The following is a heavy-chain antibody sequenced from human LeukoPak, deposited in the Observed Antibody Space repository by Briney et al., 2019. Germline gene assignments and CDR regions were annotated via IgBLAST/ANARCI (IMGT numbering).Heavy chain of an antibody. D-gene: IGHD2-2*03. V-gene: IGHV3-23*01. J-gene: IGHJ6*03. Sequence: GGSLRLSCAASGFTFSSYDMSWVRQVPGKGLEWVSAIGRRGVSTYYADSVKGRFTISRDNSKNTLYLQMNSLRAEDTAVYYCFGMDIVVVPAADYYMDVWGKGTTVTVSS. CDR2: IGRRGVST. CDR1: GFTFSSYD. CDR3: FGMDIVVVPAADYYMDV.